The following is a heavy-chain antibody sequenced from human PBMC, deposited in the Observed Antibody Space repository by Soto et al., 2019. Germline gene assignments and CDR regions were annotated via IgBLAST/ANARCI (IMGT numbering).Heavy chain of an antibody. CDR3: ARWVVMAYCGGDCYSYYYYGMDV. Sequence: ASVKVSCKASGYTFTSYGISWVRQAPGQGLEWMGWISAYNGNTNYAQKLQGRVTMTTDTSTSTAYMELRSLRSDDTAVYYCARWVVMAYCGGDCYSYYYYGMDVWGQGTTVTVSS. CDR1: GYTFTSYG. D-gene: IGHD2-21*02. J-gene: IGHJ6*02. CDR2: ISAYNGNT. V-gene: IGHV1-18*01.